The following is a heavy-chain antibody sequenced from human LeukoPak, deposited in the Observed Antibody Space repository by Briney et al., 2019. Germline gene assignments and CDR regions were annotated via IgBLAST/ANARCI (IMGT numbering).Heavy chain of an antibody. Sequence: GESLKISCKGSGYSFTSYWISWVRQMPGKGLEWMGRIDPSDSYTNYSPSFQGHVTISADKSITTAYLQWSSLKASATAMYYCARQIYDSNGYYYFNYWGQGTLVTVSS. CDR1: GYSFTSYW. V-gene: IGHV5-10-1*01. CDR3: ARQIYDSNGYYYFNY. J-gene: IGHJ4*02. CDR2: IDPSDSYT. D-gene: IGHD3-22*01.